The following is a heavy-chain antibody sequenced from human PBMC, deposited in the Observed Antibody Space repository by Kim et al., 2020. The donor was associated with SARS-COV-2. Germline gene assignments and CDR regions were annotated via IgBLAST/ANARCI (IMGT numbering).Heavy chain of an antibody. J-gene: IGHJ3*02. V-gene: IGHV4-31*03. CDR2: IYYSGST. Sequence: SETLSLTCTVSGGSISSGGYYWSWIRQHPGKGLEWIGYIYYSGSTYYNPSLKSRVTISVDTSKNQFSLKLSSVTAADTAVYYCARDGGRITMVRGVIITDAFYIWGQGTMVTVSS. CDR3: ARDGGRITMVRGVIITDAFYI. CDR1: GGSISSGGYY. D-gene: IGHD3-10*01.